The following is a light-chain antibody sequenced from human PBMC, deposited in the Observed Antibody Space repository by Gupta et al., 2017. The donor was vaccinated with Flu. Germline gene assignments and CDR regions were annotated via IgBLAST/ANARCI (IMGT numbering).Light chain of an antibody. V-gene: IGKV3-15*01. J-gene: IGKJ4*01. CDR2: GAS. CDR1: QSVSSN. CDR3: QQYNNWPLT. Sequence: EILMTHSPATLSVSPGDRATLSCRASQSVSSNLAWYQQKPGQAPRLLIYGASTRAAGIPARFSGSGSGTEFTLTISSLQSEDFAVYYCQQYNNWPLTFGGGTKVEIK.